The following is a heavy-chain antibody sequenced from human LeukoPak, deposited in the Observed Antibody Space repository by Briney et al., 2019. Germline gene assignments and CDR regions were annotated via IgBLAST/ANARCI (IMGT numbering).Heavy chain of an antibody. Sequence: SETLSLTCTVSGGSISSYYWSWIRQPPGKGLEWIGYIYYSGSTNYNPSLKSRVTISVDTSKNQFSLKLSSVTAADTAVYYCASVTTPDTAMVKRSYYYYDMDVWGQGTTVTVSS. CDR3: ASVTTPDTAMVKRSYYYYDMDV. V-gene: IGHV4-59*01. CDR1: GGSISSYY. J-gene: IGHJ6*02. CDR2: IYYSGST. D-gene: IGHD5-18*01.